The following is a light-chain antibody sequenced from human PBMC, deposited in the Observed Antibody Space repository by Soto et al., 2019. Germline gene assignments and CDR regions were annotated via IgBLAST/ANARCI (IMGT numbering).Light chain of an antibody. CDR2: DVS. Sequence: QSALTQPASVSESPGQSITISCTGISADVSSSNFVSWYQHRPGKAPRLILYDVSHRPSGVSNRFSGSKAGDTASLTISGLQLEDEADYYCTSYRRGPLYVFGTGTKVTVL. CDR1: SADVSSSNF. V-gene: IGLV2-14*03. CDR3: TSYRRGPLYV. J-gene: IGLJ1*01.